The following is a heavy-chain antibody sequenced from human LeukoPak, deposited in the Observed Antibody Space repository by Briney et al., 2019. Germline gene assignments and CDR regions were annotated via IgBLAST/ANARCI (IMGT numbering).Heavy chain of an antibody. V-gene: IGHV3-30*18. CDR2: IYYDGINK. J-gene: IGHJ6*02. CDR3: AKVFQRFTYYYGMDV. D-gene: IGHD2-21*01. CDR1: GFTFSNYG. Sequence: GRSLRLSCAGSGFTFSNYGMHWVRQAPGKGLEWVAVIYYDGINKYYADSVKGRFTISRDNSKNTLYLQMNSLRAEDTAVYYCAKVFQRFTYYYGMDVWGQGTTVTVSS.